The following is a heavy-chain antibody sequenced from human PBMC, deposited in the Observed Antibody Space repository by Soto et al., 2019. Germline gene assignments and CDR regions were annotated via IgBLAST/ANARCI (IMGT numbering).Heavy chain of an antibody. Sequence: SETLSRPCTISRGCCSSHYWTWIRQSPGKGLEWIGYIFHSGITDYNPSVKSRVTISIDKSRNLFSLNLTSVTAADTAVYYCARDRYFYDSRGYYRTLDSWGQGTLVTVSS. CDR2: IFHSGIT. CDR3: ARDRYFYDSRGYYRTLDS. D-gene: IGHD3-22*01. J-gene: IGHJ5*01. CDR1: RGCCSSHY. V-gene: IGHV4-59*11.